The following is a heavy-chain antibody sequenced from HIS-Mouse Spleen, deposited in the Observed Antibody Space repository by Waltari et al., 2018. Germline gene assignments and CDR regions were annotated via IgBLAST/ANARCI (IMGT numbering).Heavy chain of an antibody. CDR2: IYYSGST. V-gene: IGHV4-59*01. CDR1: GGSISSYY. J-gene: IGHJ2*01. CDR3: ARGATYYDFWSGYYDYWYFDL. Sequence: QVQLQESGPGLVKPSETLSLTCTVSGGSISSYYWSWIRQPPGKGRAWIGYIYYSGSTNYNPSLKSRVTISVDTSKNQFSLKLSSVTAADTAVYYCARGATYYDFWSGYYDYWYFDLWGRGTLVTVSS. D-gene: IGHD3-3*01.